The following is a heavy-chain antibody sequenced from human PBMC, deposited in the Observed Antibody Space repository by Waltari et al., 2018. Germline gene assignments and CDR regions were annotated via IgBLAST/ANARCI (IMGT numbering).Heavy chain of an antibody. CDR3: ARHVSSTTGVGWFDP. J-gene: IGHJ5*02. V-gene: IGHV4-38-2*01. Sequence: QVQLQESGPGLVKPSETLSLTCAVSGYSISSGYYWGWIRQPPGKGLEWIGSIYHSGSTYYNPSLKSRVTISVDTSKNQFSLKLSSGTAADTAVYYCARHVSSTTGVGWFDPWGQGTLVTVSA. CDR2: IYHSGST. D-gene: IGHD1-1*01. CDR1: GYSISSGYY.